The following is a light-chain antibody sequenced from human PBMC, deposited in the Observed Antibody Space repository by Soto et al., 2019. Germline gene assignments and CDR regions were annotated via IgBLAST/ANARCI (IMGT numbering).Light chain of an antibody. CDR2: ANN. J-gene: IGLJ2*01. V-gene: IGLV1-40*01. CDR1: NSNVGGGYD. CDR3: QSYDPTLNVV. Sequence: QSVLTRPPSVSGAPGQTVTISCTGSNSNVGGGYDVHWYQQLPGSAPKLLIYANNNRPSGVPDRFSGSKSGTSASLAITGLQAEDEADYYCQSYDPTLNVVFGGGTKLTVL.